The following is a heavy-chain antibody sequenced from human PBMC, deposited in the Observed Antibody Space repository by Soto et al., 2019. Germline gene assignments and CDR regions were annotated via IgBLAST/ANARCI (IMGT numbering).Heavy chain of an antibody. CDR3: ARDLGRYNRGWYLDAFDI. CDR2: ITSSSSTI. J-gene: IGHJ3*02. CDR1: GFTFSSYS. V-gene: IGHV3-48*02. Sequence: EVQLVESGGGLVQPGGSLRLSCAASGFTFSSYSMSWVRQAPGKGLEWISYITSSSSTIYYADSVKGRFTISRDNAENSLYLQLNSLRDEDTAVYYCARDLGRYNRGWYLDAFDIWGQGTMVTVSS. D-gene: IGHD6-19*01.